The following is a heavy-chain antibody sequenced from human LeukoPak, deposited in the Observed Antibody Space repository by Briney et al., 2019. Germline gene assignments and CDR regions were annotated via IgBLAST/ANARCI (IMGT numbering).Heavy chain of an antibody. V-gene: IGHV1-46*01. CDR1: GYTFTSYY. CDR2: INPSGGST. J-gene: IGHJ1*01. D-gene: IGHD3/OR15-3a*01. CDR3: ARDRTGYPQYFQH. Sequence: ASVKASCKASGYTFTSYYMHWVRQAPGQGLEWMGIINPSGGSTSYAQKFQGRVTMTRDTSTSTVYMELSSLRSEDTAVYYCARDRTGYPQYFQHWGQGTLVTVSS.